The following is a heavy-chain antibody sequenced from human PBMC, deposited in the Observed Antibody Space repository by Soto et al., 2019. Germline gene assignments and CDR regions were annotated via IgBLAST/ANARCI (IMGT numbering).Heavy chain of an antibody. J-gene: IGHJ5*02. D-gene: IGHD3-16*02. Sequence: PSDTLSLTCAVYGGSFSGYYWSWIRQPPGKGLEWIGEINHSGSTNYNPSLKSRVTISVDTSKNQFSLKLSSVTAADTAVYYCARGVVKWSLGVIWTKGWFDPLGQGTLVTISS. CDR3: ARGVVKWSLGVIWTKGWFDP. CDR2: INHSGST. V-gene: IGHV4-34*01. CDR1: GGSFSGYY.